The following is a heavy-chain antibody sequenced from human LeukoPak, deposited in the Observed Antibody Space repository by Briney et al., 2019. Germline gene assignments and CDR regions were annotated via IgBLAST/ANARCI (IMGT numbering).Heavy chain of an antibody. V-gene: IGHV3-9*01. CDR3: AKLGGYNSYDY. CDR2: INWNSDTI. D-gene: IGHD5-24*01. J-gene: IGHJ4*02. CDR1: GFTFDDYA. Sequence: GGSLRLSCAASGFTFDDYAMHWVRQAPGKGLEWVSGINWNSDTIGYADSVKGRFTISRDNAKKSLYLQMNSLRAEDTALYYCAKLGGYNSYDYWGQGTLVTVSP.